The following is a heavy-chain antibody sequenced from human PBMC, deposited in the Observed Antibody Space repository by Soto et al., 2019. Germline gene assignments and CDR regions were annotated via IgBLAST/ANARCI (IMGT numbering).Heavy chain of an antibody. CDR1: GGSIDRGDYY. J-gene: IGHJ5*02. CDR2: IFYSGDT. Sequence: PSETLSLTCVVSGGSIDRGDYYWTWIRQHPAKGLEWLGYIFYSGDTYYNPSLKNRVTISIDTSQKEFSLRLTSVTAADTAVYYCARERPDGSRLDLWGQGTLVTVSS. D-gene: IGHD6-13*01. V-gene: IGHV4-31*11. CDR3: ARERPDGSRLDL.